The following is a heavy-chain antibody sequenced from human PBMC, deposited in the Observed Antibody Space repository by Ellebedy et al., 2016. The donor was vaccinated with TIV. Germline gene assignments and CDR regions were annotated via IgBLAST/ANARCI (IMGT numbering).Heavy chain of an antibody. CDR1: EFSFRSYW. CDR3: ARRASYGDYAVQVNPWFDP. D-gene: IGHD4-17*01. Sequence: GESLKISCAASEFSFRSYWMTWVRQAPGKGLEWVAKIRQEGDEIYYVESVKGRFTISRDNAKNSLFLQMNSLRVAASAVYYCARRASYGDYAVQVNPWFDPWGQGTLVTVSS. J-gene: IGHJ5*02. CDR2: IRQEGDEI. V-gene: IGHV3-7*01.